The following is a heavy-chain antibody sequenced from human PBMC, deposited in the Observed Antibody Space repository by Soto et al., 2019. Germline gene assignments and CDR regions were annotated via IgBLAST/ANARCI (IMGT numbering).Heavy chain of an antibody. CDR2: ISSRSSTI. CDR1: GFTFSSYS. J-gene: IGHJ4*02. D-gene: IGHD3-10*01. V-gene: IGHV3-48*01. Sequence: EVQLVESGGGMVQPGGYLRLSCAASGFTFSSYSMNWVRQAPGKGVERVSYISSRSSTIYYADSVKGRFTISRDNGKNSLYLQMNSLRAEERAVYYCARRSGRADFAWVGELLIKHFVSWGQGTLVTVSP. CDR3: ARRSGRADFAWVGELLIKHFVS.